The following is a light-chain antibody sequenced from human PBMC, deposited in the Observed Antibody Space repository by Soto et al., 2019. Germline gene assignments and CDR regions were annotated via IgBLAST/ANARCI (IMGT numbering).Light chain of an antibody. CDR3: CSYAGITTYYV. CDR2: GGT. V-gene: IGLV2-23*01. Sequence: QSVLTQPASVSGSPGQSITISCTGTSSDVGSYNLVSWYQQHPGEAPKLMIYGGTKRPSGVSNRFSGSKSSNTASLTISGLQAEDEADYYCCSYAGITTYYVFGTGTGHRP. J-gene: IGLJ1*01. CDR1: SSDVGSYNL.